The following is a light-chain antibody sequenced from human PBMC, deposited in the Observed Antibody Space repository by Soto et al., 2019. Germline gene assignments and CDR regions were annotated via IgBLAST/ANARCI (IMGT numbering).Light chain of an antibody. J-gene: IGLJ1*01. CDR2: SIN. Sequence: QAVVTQPPSASGTPGQRVTISCSGSSSNIGSNNVHWYQQFPGTAPKLLIYSINQRPSGVPDRFSDSKSGTSASLAISGLQSEDEANYYCAAWDDSLNAYVFGTGTKLTVL. CDR1: SSNIGSNN. CDR3: AAWDDSLNAYV. V-gene: IGLV1-44*01.